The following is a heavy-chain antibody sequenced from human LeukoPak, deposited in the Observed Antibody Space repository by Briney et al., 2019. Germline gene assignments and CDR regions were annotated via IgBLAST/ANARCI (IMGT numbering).Heavy chain of an antibody. V-gene: IGHV4-39*01. J-gene: IGHJ6*02. D-gene: IGHD2-2*01. CDR2: ISYSGST. CDR1: GGSISSSSHS. Sequence: SETLSLTCTVSGGSISSSSHSWGWIRQPPGKGLEWIGSISYSGSTYYNPSLKTRVTMSVDTSENQFSLKLSSVTAADSTVYCCVRIYCTSTSCYGDSYYGMDVWGQGTTVTVSS. CDR3: VRIYCTSTSCYGDSYYGMDV.